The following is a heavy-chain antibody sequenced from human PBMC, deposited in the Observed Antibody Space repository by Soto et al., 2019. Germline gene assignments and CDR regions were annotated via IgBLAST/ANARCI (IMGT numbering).Heavy chain of an antibody. J-gene: IGHJ4*02. Sequence: EVQLVESGGGLVQPGGSLKLSCAASGFTVSGSTMHWVRQGSGKGLEWVGRIRSKGNSYATTYAASVKGRFTISRDDSKNTAYLQMNSLKTEDTAVYYCSRHGGVSGQLILYYWGQGTLVTVSS. CDR2: IRSKGNSYAT. CDR1: GFTVSGST. CDR3: SRHGGVSGQLILYY. D-gene: IGHD6-13*01. V-gene: IGHV3-73*02.